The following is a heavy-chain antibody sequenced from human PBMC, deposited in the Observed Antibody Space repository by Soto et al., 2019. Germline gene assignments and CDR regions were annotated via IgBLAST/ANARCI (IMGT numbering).Heavy chain of an antibody. CDR2: IWYDGSNK. CDR1: GFTFSGYG. D-gene: IGHD3-22*01. V-gene: IGHV3-33*01. J-gene: IGHJ4*02. CDR3: ARDLSYYDSSGYPLGY. Sequence: LRLSCAASGFTFSGYGMHWVRQAPGKGLEWVAVIWYDGSNKYYADSVKGRFTISRDNSKNTLYLQMNSLRAEDTAVYYCARDLSYYDSSGYPLGYWGQGTLVTVSS.